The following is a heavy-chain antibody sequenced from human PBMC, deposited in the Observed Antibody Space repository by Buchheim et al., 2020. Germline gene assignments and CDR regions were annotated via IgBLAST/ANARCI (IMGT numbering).Heavy chain of an antibody. CDR1: GFTLSSYW. CDR3: VKDMFGNLDY. CDR2: MNEDGSTT. J-gene: IGHJ4*02. V-gene: IGHV3-74*01. Sequence: EVQLVESGGGLVQPGGSLRLSCAASGFTLSSYWMHWVRQVPGKGLVWVSRMNEDGSTTDYADSVKGRFTISRDNAKNTLYLEMNSLRAEDTAVYYCVKDMFGNLDYWGQGTLVTVSS. D-gene: IGHD3-10*02.